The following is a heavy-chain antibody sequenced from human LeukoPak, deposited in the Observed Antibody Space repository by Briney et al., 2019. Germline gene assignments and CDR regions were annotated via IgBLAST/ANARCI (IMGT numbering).Heavy chain of an antibody. Sequence: SVKVSCKASGGTFSSYAISWVRQAPGQGLEWMGRIIPILGIANYAQKFQGRVTMTTDTSTSTAYMELRSLRSDDTAVYYCARGGRGSSWYRADYWGQGTLVTVSS. CDR1: GGTFSSYA. J-gene: IGHJ4*02. CDR2: IIPILGIA. D-gene: IGHD6-13*01. V-gene: IGHV1-69*04. CDR3: ARGGRGSSWYRADY.